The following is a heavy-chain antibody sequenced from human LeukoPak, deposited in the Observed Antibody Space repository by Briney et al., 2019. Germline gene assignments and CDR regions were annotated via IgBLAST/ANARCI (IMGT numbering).Heavy chain of an antibody. V-gene: IGHV4-34*01. J-gene: IGHJ4*02. CDR1: GGSFSGYY. D-gene: IGHD6-6*01. CDR3: ATGVAAGPFDY. Sequence: SETLSLTCAVYGGSFSGYYWSWIRQPPGKGLEWIGEINHSGSTNYNPSLKSRVTISVDTSKNQFSLKLSSVTVADTAVYYCATGVAAGPFDYWGQGTLVTVSS. CDR2: INHSGST.